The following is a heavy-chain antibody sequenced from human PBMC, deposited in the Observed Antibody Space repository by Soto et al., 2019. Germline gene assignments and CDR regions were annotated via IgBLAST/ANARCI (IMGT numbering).Heavy chain of an antibody. V-gene: IGHV3-53*01. D-gene: IGHD2-2*01. CDR1: GFTFSSYA. CDR3: ARDQFVVVRGATYYYYGMDV. Sequence: GGSLRLSCAASGFTFSSYAMSWVRQAPGKGLEWVSVIYSGGSTYYADSVKGRFTISRDNSKNTLYLQMNSLRAEDTAVYYCARDQFVVVRGATYYYYGMDVWGQGTTVTVSS. J-gene: IGHJ6*02. CDR2: IYSGGST.